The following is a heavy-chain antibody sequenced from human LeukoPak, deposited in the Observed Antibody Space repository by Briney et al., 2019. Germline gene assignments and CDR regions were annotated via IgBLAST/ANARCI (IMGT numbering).Heavy chain of an antibody. V-gene: IGHV3-30-3*01. CDR1: GFTFSSYA. CDR3: ANRQLLRGAFDI. D-gene: IGHD6-6*01. CDR2: ISYDGSNK. J-gene: IGHJ3*02. Sequence: PGGSLRLSCAASGFTFSSYAMHWVRQAPGKGLEWVAVISYDGSNKYYADSVKGRFTISRDNSKNTLYLQMNSLRAEDTAVYYCANRQLLRGAFDIWGQGTMVTVSS.